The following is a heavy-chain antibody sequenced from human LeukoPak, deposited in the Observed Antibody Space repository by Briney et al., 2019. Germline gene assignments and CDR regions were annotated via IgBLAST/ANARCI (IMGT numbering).Heavy chain of an antibody. CDR1: GFTFSNYW. CDR3: ARDSGAFNSEPTFDY. CDR2: INSDGSSR. V-gene: IGHV3-74*01. D-gene: IGHD1-1*01. J-gene: IGHJ4*02. Sequence: GGSLRLSCAASGFTFSNYWMHWVRQAPGKGLVWVSRINSDGSSRNYADSVKGRFTISRDNAKNSLYLQMNSLRAEDTAVYYCARDSGAFNSEPTFDYWGQGTLVTVSS.